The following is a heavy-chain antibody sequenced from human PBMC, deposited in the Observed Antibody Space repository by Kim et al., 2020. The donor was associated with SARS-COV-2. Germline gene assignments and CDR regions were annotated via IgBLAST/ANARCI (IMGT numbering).Heavy chain of an antibody. CDR3: VRDRIVGATYYFDY. Sequence: SETLSLTCTVSGGSISSYYWSWIRQPPGKGLEWIGYIYYSGSTNYNPSLKSRVTISVDTSKNQFSLKLSSVTAADTAVYYCVRDRIVGATYYFDYWGQGTLVTVSS. J-gene: IGHJ4*02. V-gene: IGHV4-59*13. CDR2: IYYSGST. D-gene: IGHD1-26*01. CDR1: GGSISSYY.